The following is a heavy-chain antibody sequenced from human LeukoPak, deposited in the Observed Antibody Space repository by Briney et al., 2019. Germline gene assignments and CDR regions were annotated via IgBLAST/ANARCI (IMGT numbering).Heavy chain of an antibody. CDR2: INHSGST. J-gene: IGHJ4*02. CDR1: GGSFSGYY. D-gene: IGHD1-20*01. CDR3: ATYNWNDY. Sequence: SETLSLTCAVYGGSFSGYYWSWIRQPPGKGLEWIGEINHSGSTNYNPSLKSRVTISVDTSKNQFSLKLSSVTAADTAVYYCATYNWNDYWGQGTLVTVSS. V-gene: IGHV4-34*01.